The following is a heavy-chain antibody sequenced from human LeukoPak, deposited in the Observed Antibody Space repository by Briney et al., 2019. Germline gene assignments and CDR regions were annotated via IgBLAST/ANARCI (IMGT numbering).Heavy chain of an antibody. D-gene: IGHD4-17*01. Sequence: PSETLSLTCAVYGGSFSGYYWSWIRQPPGKGLEWIGEINHSGSTNYNPSLKSRVTISVDTSKNQFSLKLSSVTAADTAVYYCARDLRTVTTSRKNLTWGQGTLVTVSS. CDR3: ARDLRTVTTSRKNLT. CDR2: INHSGST. V-gene: IGHV4-34*01. CDR1: GGSFSGYY. J-gene: IGHJ5*02.